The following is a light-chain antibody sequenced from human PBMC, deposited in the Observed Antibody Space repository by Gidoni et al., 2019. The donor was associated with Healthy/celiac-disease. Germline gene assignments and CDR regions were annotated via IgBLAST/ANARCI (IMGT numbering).Light chain of an antibody. Sequence: DIVMTQSPDSLAVSLGERATINCKSSQSVLYSSNNKNYLAWYQQKPGQPPKLLIYWASTRESGFPDRFSGSGSGTDFTLTISSLQAEDVAVYYCQQYYSTLWTFGQGTKVEIK. J-gene: IGKJ1*01. CDR1: QSVLYSSNNKNY. CDR2: WAS. V-gene: IGKV4-1*01. CDR3: QQYYSTLWT.